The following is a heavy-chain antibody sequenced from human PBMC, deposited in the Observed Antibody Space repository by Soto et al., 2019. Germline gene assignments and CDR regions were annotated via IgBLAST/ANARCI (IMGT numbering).Heavy chain of an antibody. Sequence: TGGSLRLSCAASGFTFSSYAMSWVRQAPGKGLEWVSAISGSGGSTYNADSVKGRFTISRDNSKNTLYLQMNSLRAEDTAVYYCAKDTTLGLLNYFDYWGQGTLVTVSS. V-gene: IGHV3-23*01. CDR1: GFTFSSYA. D-gene: IGHD2-15*01. CDR2: ISGSGGST. J-gene: IGHJ4*02. CDR3: AKDTTLGLLNYFDY.